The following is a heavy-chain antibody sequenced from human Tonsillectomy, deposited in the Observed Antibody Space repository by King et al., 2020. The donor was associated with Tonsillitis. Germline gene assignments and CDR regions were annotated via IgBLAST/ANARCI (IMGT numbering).Heavy chain of an antibody. D-gene: IGHD3-22*01. CDR2: ITPFNGNT. V-gene: IGHV1-45*02. CDR3: ASHNYDSDNDAFDI. CDR1: GYTFTYRY. J-gene: IGHJ3*02. Sequence: QLVQSGAEVKKTGSSVKVSCKASGYTFTYRYLHWVRQAPGQALEWMGWITPFNGNTNYAQKFQDRVTITRDRSMSTAYMELSSLRSEDTAMYYCASHNYDSDNDAFDIWGQGTMVTVSS.